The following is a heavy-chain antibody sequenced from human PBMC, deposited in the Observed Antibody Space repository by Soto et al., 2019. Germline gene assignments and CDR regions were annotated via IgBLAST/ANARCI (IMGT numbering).Heavy chain of an antibody. J-gene: IGHJ4*02. V-gene: IGHV4-59*01. D-gene: IGHD1-26*01. CDR3: ARGPPVGELPFDY. CDR2: IYYSGST. Sequence: QVQLQESGPGLVKPSETLSLTCTVSGGSISSYYWSWIRQPPGKGLEWIGYIYYSGSTNYNPSLKSRVTISVDTAKNHFSLKLSSVTAADTAVYYCARGPPVGELPFDYWGQGTLVTVSS. CDR1: GGSISSYY.